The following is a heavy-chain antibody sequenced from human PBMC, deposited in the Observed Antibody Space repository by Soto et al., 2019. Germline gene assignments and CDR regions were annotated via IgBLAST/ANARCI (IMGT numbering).Heavy chain of an antibody. V-gene: IGHV4-31*03. J-gene: IGHJ4*02. CDR3: ARERMVVAATAGVLDY. CDR2: IYYSGST. CDR1: GGSISSGGYY. Sequence: SETLSLTCTVSGGSISSGGYYWSWIRQHPGKGLEWIGYIYYSGSTYYNPSLKSRVTISVDTSKNQFSLKLSSVTAADTAVYYCARERMVVAATAGVLDYWGQGSLVTGSS. D-gene: IGHD2-15*01.